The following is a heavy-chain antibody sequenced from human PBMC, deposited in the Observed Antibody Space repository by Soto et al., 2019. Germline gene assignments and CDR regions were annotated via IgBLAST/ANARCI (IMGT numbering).Heavy chain of an antibody. CDR1: GFTFRGYG. D-gene: IGHD5-18*01. Sequence: GGSLRPSCAASGFTFRGYGMHWVRQAPGRGLEWVALISYDGSIKYYADSVRGRFTISRDNSKNTLYLQMNSLRAEDTAVYYCANSEYSRYKNIDVWGQGATVTVSS. V-gene: IGHV3-30*18. CDR3: ANSEYSRYKNIDV. J-gene: IGHJ6*02. CDR2: ISYDGSIK.